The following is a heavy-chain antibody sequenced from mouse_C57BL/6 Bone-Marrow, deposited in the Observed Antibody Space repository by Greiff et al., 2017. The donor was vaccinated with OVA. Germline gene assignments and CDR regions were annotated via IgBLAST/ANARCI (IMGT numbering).Heavy chain of an antibody. D-gene: IGHD1-1*01. CDR1: GYSITSGYY. CDR3: ARETITTVLYWYFDV. Sequence: EVHLVESGPGLVKPSQSLSLTCSVTGYSITSGYYWNWIRQFPGNKLEWMGYISYDGSNNYNPSLKNRISITRDTSKNQFFLKLNSVTTEDTATYYCARETITTVLYWYFDVWGTGTTVTVSS. V-gene: IGHV3-6*01. CDR2: ISYDGSN. J-gene: IGHJ1*03.